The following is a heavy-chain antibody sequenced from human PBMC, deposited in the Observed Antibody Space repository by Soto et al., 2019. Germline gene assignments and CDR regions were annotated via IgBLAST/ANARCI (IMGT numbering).Heavy chain of an antibody. J-gene: IGHJ3*01. CDR1: GAVVTSGENY. CDR2: IYDSGVT. CDR3: VRALAHGYTGNV. Sequence: SETLPLTCSVSGAVVTSGENYWSWGLQPPGKGLEWLGYIYDSGVTSYTPALKSRVTLSLDRPNNQVSLKLRSVTAADTAVYLCVRALAHGYTGNVWGHGPVVTVS. V-gene: IGHV4-30-4*08. D-gene: IGHD5-18*01.